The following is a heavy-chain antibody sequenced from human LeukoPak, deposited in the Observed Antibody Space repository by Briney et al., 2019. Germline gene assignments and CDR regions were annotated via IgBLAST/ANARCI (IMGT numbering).Heavy chain of an antibody. J-gene: IGHJ6*02. V-gene: IGHV1-46*03. Sequence: ASVNVSCKASGYTFTSYYMHWVRQAPGQGLEWMGIINPSGGSTSYAQKFQGRVTMTRDTSTSTVYMELSGLRSEDTAVYYCASASFYYYYGMDVWGQGTTVTVSS. CDR2: INPSGGST. CDR3: ASASFYYYYGMDV. CDR1: GYTFTSYY.